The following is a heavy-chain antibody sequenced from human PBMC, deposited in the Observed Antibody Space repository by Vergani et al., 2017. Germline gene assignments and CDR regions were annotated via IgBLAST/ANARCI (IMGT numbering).Heavy chain of an antibody. CDR3: ASDSHSGQSADR. Sequence: QVQLQESGPGLVKSSETLALTCSVSFDSIRNRYCNWIRQPPGKGLEWIGSIHYSENTNYNPTLKTRVTISVDTSKNQFSLTLTSVTAADAAVYYYASDSHSGQSADRWGQGILVTVTS. D-gene: IGHD6-19*01. CDR2: IHYSENT. J-gene: IGHJ5*02. CDR1: FDSIRNRY. V-gene: IGHV4-59*11.